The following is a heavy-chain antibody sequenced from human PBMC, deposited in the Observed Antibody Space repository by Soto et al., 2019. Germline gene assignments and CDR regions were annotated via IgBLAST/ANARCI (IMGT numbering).Heavy chain of an antibody. CDR1: GFSLSNARMG. CDR2: IFSNDEK. D-gene: IGHD5-18*01. Sequence: VSGPTLVNPTETLTLTCTVSGFSLSNARMGVSWIRQPPGKALEWLAHIFSNDEKSYSTSLKSRLTISKDTSKSQVVLTMTNMDPGDTATYYCARILAAMVTGNEVWFDPWGQGTLVTVSS. J-gene: IGHJ5*02. V-gene: IGHV2-26*01. CDR3: ARILAAMVTGNEVWFDP.